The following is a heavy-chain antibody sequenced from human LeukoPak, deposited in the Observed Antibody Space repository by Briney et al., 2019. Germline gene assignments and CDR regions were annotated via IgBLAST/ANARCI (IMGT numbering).Heavy chain of an antibody. V-gene: IGHV3-23*01. J-gene: IGHJ4*02. D-gene: IGHD3-10*01. Sequence: QSGGSLRLSCAASGFTFSSYAMSWVRQAPGKGLEWVSAISGSGGSTYYADSVEGRFTISRDNSKNTLYLQMNSLRAEDTAVYYCAKVGVTMARGVRRDYFDYWGQGTLVTVSS. CDR1: GFTFSSYA. CDR3: AKVGVTMARGVRRDYFDY. CDR2: ISGSGGST.